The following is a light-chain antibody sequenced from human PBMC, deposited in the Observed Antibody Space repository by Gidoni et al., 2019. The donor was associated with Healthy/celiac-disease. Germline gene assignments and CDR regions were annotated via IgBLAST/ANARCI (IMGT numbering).Light chain of an antibody. J-gene: IGKJ3*01. CDR1: QSISSW. CDR2: DAS. V-gene: IGKV1-5*01. CDR3: QQYNSYSPFT. Sequence: DIQMTQSPSTLSAYVGDRVTITCRASQSISSWLAWYQQKPGKAPKLLIYDASSLESGVPSRFSGSGSGTEFTLTISSLQPDDFATYYCQQYNSYSPFTFXPXTKVDIK.